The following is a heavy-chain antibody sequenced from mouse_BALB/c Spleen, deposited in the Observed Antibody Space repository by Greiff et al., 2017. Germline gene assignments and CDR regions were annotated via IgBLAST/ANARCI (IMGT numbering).Heavy chain of an antibody. Sequence: QVQLQQPGAELVRPGASVKLSCKASGYTFTSYWINWVKQRPGQGLEWIGNIYPSDSYTNYNQKFKDKATLTVDKSSSTAYMQLSSPTSEDSAVYYCTRWGFDYWGQGTTLTVSS. CDR2: IYPSDSYT. CDR1: GYTFTSYW. V-gene: IGHV1-69*02. J-gene: IGHJ2*01. CDR3: TRWGFDY.